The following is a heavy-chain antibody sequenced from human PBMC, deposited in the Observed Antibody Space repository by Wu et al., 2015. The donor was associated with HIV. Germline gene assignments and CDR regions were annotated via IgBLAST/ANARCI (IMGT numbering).Heavy chain of an antibody. CDR2: ISANIANT. J-gene: IGHJ4*02. CDR1: GYTFTNYG. V-gene: IGHV1-18*01. CDR3: ARASRYSSSWFYFDY. Sequence: QVQLVQSGAEVKKPGASVKVSCKASGYTFTNYGITWVRQAPGQGLEWMGWISANIANTKYAQKFQGRVTMTTDTSTTTAYMELRSLRSDDTAVYYCARASRYSSSWFYFDYWGQGTPVPVSS. D-gene: IGHD6-13*01.